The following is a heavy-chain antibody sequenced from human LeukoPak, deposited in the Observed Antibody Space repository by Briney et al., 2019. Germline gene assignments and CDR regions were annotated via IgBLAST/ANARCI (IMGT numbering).Heavy chain of an antibody. J-gene: IGHJ6*02. D-gene: IGHD6-13*01. CDR3: ARDKSSSWYTRGYGMDV. V-gene: IGHV3-13*01. CDR2: IGTAGDT. CDR1: GFTFSSYD. Sequence: GGSLRLSCAASGFTFSSYDMHWVRQATGKGLEWVSAIGTAGDTYYPGSVKGRFTISRENAKNSLYLQMNSLRAGGTAVYYRARDKSSSWYTRGYGMDVWGQGTTVTVSS.